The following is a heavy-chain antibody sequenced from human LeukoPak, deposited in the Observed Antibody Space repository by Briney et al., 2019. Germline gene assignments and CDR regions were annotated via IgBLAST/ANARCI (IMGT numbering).Heavy chain of an antibody. CDR2: IYGGDSDT. CDR1: GYSFTTYW. Sequence: GESLKISCKASGYSFTTYWIGWVRQMPGKGLEWMGIIYGGDSDTRYNPSFQGQVTTSADKSTTTAYLQWSSLRASDSAIYYCARRGIRDAYNYADYWGQGTLVTVSS. D-gene: IGHD5-24*01. CDR3: ARRGIRDAYNYADY. V-gene: IGHV5-51*01. J-gene: IGHJ4*02.